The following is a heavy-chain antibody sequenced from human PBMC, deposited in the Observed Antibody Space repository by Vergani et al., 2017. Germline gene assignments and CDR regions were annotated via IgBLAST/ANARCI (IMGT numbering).Heavy chain of an antibody. V-gene: IGHV3-48*02. D-gene: IGHD2-2*01. J-gene: IGHJ4*02. CDR3: AGAEVVPAAMVAYYFDY. CDR1: GFTFSSYS. Sequence: EVQLVESGGGLVQPGGSLRLSCAASGFTFSSYSMNWVRQAPGKGLEWVSYISSSSSTIYYADSVKGRFTISKDNAKNSLYLQMNSLRDEDTAVYYCAGAEVVPAAMVAYYFDYWGQGTLVTVSS. CDR2: ISSSSSTI.